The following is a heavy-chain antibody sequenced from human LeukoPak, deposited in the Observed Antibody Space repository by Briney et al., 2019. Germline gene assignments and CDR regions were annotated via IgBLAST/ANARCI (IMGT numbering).Heavy chain of an antibody. V-gene: IGHV3-11*04. CDR1: GFTFSDYY. Sequence: GGSLRLSCAASGFTFSDYYMSWIRQAPGKRLEWVSYISSSGITEYHADSVKGRFTISRDNAKDSLYLQMNSLRVEDTAVYYCARGWGEKGRCRGGTCNNPEFDYWGQGTLVTVSS. J-gene: IGHJ4*02. D-gene: IGHD2-15*01. CDR2: ISSSGITE. CDR3: ARGWGEKGRCRGGTCNNPEFDY.